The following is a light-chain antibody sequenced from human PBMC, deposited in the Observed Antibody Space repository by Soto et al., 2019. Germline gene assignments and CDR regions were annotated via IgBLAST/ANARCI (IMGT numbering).Light chain of an antibody. J-gene: IGKJ2*01. V-gene: IGKV1-12*01. CDR1: HGISGW. Sequence: DIQVSQAPSSVFASVGDRATIPCRESHGISGWLAWYQQKPGKAPKLLIYAAYSLQSGVPSRFSGSRSGTDFTLTISSLQLEDFATYQCHQANSFPKYTFGQGTKVDIK. CDR3: HQANSFPKYT. CDR2: AAY.